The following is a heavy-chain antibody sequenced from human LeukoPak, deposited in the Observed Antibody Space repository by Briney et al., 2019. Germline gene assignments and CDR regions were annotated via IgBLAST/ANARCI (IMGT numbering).Heavy chain of an antibody. Sequence: PGESLRLSCAGSGFTLTYTWMSWVRRAPGKGLEWIARIRSTKDGGTAEHAAPVKGRFTVSRDDSKNTIYLQMNSLKIEDTALYYCTTGSYYTTGAFDIWGQGTMVTVSS. CDR3: TTGSYYTTGAFDI. V-gene: IGHV3-15*01. D-gene: IGHD1-26*01. CDR2: IRSTKDGGTA. CDR1: GFTLTYTW. J-gene: IGHJ3*02.